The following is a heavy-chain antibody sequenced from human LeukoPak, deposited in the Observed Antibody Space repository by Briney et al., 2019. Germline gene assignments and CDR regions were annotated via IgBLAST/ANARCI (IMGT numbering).Heavy chain of an antibody. V-gene: IGHV3-20*04. CDR3: ARDRDYSSYYMDV. CDR2: INWNGGST. D-gene: IGHD4-11*01. Sequence: PGGSLRLSCAASGFTFYDYGMSWVRQAPGKGLEWVSGINWNGGSTGYADSVKGRFTISRDNAKNSLYLQMNSLRAEGTALYYCARDRDYSSYYMDVWGKGTTVTVSS. CDR1: GFTFYDYG. J-gene: IGHJ6*03.